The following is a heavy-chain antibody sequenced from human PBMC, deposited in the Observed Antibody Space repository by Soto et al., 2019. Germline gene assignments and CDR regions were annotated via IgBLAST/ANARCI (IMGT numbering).Heavy chain of an antibody. CDR3: ARSPHGVCSDGNCFSQYFLDF. J-gene: IGHJ4*02. D-gene: IGHD2-15*01. V-gene: IGHV5-51*01. CDR2: IFPGDSDT. CDR1: GYSFVSYW. Sequence: PGESLKISCQGSGYSFVSYWIAWVRQTPGKGLEWMGIIFPGDSDTRYSPSFEGQVTMSADKSISTVYLEWNSLKASDSAIYYCARSPHGVCSDGNCFSQYFLDFWGQGTLVTVSS.